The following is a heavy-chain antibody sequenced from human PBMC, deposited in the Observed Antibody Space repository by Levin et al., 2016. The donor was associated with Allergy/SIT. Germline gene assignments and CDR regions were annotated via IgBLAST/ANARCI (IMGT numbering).Heavy chain of an antibody. J-gene: IGHJ5*02. D-gene: IGHD2-2*01. CDR3: AREYCSSTSCSKWAARWFDP. V-gene: IGHV3-53*01. CDR2: IYSGGST. CDR1: GFTVSSNY. Sequence: GESLKISCAASGFTVSSNYMSWVRQAPGKGLEWVSVIYSGGSTYYADSVKGRFTISRDNSKNTLYLQMNSLRAKDTAVYYCAREYCSSTSCSKWAARWFDPWGQGTLVTVSS.